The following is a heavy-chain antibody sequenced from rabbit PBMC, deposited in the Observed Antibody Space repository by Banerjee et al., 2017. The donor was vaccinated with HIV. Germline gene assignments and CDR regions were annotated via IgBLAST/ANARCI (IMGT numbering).Heavy chain of an antibody. J-gene: IGHJ4*01. CDR1: GFSFSSSYW. V-gene: IGHV1S45*01. D-gene: IGHD6-1*01. Sequence: DLVQPEGSLTLTCTASGFSFSSSYWICWVRQAPGKGLEWITCIYAGSSGSTDYANWAKGRFTISKTSSTTVTLQMTSLTAADTATYFCARSAVSADYSYDLWGPGTLVTVS. CDR2: IYAGSSGST. CDR3: ARSAVSADYSYDL.